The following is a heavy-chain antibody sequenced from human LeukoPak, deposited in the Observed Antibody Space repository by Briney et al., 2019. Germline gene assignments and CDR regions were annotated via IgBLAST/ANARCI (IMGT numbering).Heavy chain of an antibody. V-gene: IGHV3-11*06. CDR1: GFTFSDYY. J-gene: IGHJ4*02. D-gene: IGHD1-20*01. CDR3: ARITGSTFDY. CDR2: ISSSSSYT. Sequence: GGSLRLSCAASGFTFSDYYMSWIRQAPGKGLKWVSYISSSSSYTNYADSVKGRFTISRDNAKNSLYLQMNSLRAEDTAVYYCARITGSTFDYWGQGTLVTVSS.